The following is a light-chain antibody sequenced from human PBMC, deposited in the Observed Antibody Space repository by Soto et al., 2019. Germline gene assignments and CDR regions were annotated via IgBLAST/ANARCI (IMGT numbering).Light chain of an antibody. CDR2: DVS. J-gene: IGLJ2*01. V-gene: IGLV2-14*01. CDR3: SSYTSSSTVV. CDR1: SSDVGGYNY. Sequence: QSALTQPASVSGSPGQSITISCTGTSSDVGGYNYVSWYQQHPGKAPKLMIYDVSNRPSGVSNRFSGSKSGNTASLTLSALQGEDEGVYYCSSYTSSSTVVFGGGTKLTVL.